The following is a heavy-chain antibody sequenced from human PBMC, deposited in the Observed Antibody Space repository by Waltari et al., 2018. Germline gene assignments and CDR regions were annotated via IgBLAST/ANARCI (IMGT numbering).Heavy chain of an antibody. J-gene: IGHJ4*02. CDR3: ARVVARTLCGDY. V-gene: IGHV1-18*01. Sequence: QVQLVQSGAEVKKPGASVKVSCKASGYTFTSYGISWVRQAPGQRLEWIGWISAYYGNTNTAQKLQGRVTMTTDTATSTAYMGLRSLRSDDTAVYYCARVVARTLCGDYWGQGTLVTVSS. CDR1: GYTFTSYG. D-gene: IGHD6-19*01. CDR2: ISAYYGNT.